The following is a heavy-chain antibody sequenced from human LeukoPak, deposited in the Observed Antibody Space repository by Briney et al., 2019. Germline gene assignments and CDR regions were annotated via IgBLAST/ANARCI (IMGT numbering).Heavy chain of an antibody. Sequence: SQTLSLTCAISGDSVSSDSAAWNWIRQSPSRGLEWLGRSYYRSKWYNDYAVSVKSRITINPDTSKNQFSLQLNSVTPEDTAVYYCARGGYSSSWPNWYFDLWGRGTLVTVSS. D-gene: IGHD6-13*01. CDR1: GDSVSSDSAA. J-gene: IGHJ2*01. CDR3: ARGGYSSSWPNWYFDL. CDR2: SYYRSKWYN. V-gene: IGHV6-1*01.